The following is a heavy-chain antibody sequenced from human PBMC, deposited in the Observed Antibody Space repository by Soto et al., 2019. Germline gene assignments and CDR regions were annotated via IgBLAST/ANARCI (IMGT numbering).Heavy chain of an antibody. D-gene: IGHD3-9*01. CDR1: GFTFSSYT. V-gene: IGHV3-48*01. CDR2: ITGGSTTV. J-gene: IGHJ4*02. Sequence: PGGSLRLSCAASGFTFSSYTMNWVRQAPGKGLEWVSSITGGSTTVYHADSVKGRFTISRDNAKNSLYLQMNSLRAEDTAVYYCAISDMTAYNYRYRGQGTLVTGSS. CDR3: AISDMTAYNYRY.